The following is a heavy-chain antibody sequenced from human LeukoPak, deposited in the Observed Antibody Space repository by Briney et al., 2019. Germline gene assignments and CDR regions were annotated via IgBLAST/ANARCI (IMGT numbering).Heavy chain of an antibody. CDR1: GYSISSGYQ. J-gene: IGHJ4*02. D-gene: IGHD3-22*01. CDR2: IYHSGST. V-gene: IGHV4-38-2*01. Sequence: PSETLSLTCGVSGYSISSGYQWAWIRQSPGKGLEWIGSIYHSGSTYYNPSLKSRVTISVDTSKNQFSLKLSSVTAADTAVYYCARVTTGGYYNCWGQGTLVTVSS. CDR3: ARVTTGGYYNC.